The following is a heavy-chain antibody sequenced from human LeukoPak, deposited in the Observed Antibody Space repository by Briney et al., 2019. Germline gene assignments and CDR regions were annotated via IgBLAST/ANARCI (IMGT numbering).Heavy chain of an antibody. V-gene: IGHV4-34*01. CDR3: ARRTRGPGVVAAIVY. CDR2: INHSGST. CDR1: GGSFSGYY. Sequence: SETLSLTCAVYGGSFSGYYWSWIRQPPGKGLEWIGEINHSGSTNYNPSLKSRVTISVDTSKNQFSLKLSSVTAADTAVYYCARRTRGPGVVAAIVYWGQGTLVTVSS. D-gene: IGHD2-15*01. J-gene: IGHJ4*02.